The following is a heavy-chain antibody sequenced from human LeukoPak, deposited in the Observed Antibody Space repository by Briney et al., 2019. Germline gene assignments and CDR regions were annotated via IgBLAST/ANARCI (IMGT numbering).Heavy chain of an antibody. V-gene: IGHV4-4*07. CDR3: ARAVEDFYDSSGTDAFDI. CDR1: GVSISSYY. J-gene: IGHJ3*02. CDR2: IHTSGST. Sequence: SETLSLTCTVSGVSISSYYWSWIRQPAGKGLEWIGRIHTSGSTNYNPSLKSRVTISVDTSKNQFSLKLSSVTAADTAVYYCARAVEDFYDSSGTDAFDIWGQGTMVTVSS. D-gene: IGHD3-22*01.